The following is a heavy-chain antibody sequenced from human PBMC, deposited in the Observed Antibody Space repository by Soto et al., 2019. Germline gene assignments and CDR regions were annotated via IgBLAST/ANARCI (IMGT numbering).Heavy chain of an antibody. D-gene: IGHD3-10*01. Sequence: QLQLQESGSGLVKPSQPLSLTCAVSGGSMRSGDYSWSWIWQPQGKGLEWIGNIYYSGNTYYKPSLKSRVSIPVDRYKKQFSLKLSSSTAAETAVYKGAREAGNHYGSGSIVDYWGQGILVNVSS. V-gene: IGHV4-30-2*01. CDR3: AREAGNHYGSGSIVDY. CDR1: GGSMRSGDYS. J-gene: IGHJ4*02. CDR2: IYYSGNT.